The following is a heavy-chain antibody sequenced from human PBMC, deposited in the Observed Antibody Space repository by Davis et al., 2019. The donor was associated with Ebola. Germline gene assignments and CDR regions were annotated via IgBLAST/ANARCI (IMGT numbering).Heavy chain of an antibody. CDR3: TGTWIQTDY. Sequence: GGSLRLSSAASGFTFSSYAMSWVRQAPGKGLEWVSAISGSGGSTYYADSVKGRFTISRDNSKNTLYLQMNSLKTEDTAVYYCTGTWIQTDYWGQGTLVTVSS. CDR1: GFTFSSYA. V-gene: IGHV3-23*01. CDR2: ISGSGGST. D-gene: IGHD5-18*01. J-gene: IGHJ4*02.